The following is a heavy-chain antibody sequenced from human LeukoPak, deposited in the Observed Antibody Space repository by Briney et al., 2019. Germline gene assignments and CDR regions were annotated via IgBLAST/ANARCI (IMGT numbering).Heavy chain of an antibody. V-gene: IGHV4-34*01. J-gene: IGHJ6*02. D-gene: IGHD2-2*01. Sequence: SETLSLTCAVYGGSFSGYYWSWIRQPPGKGVEWIGEINHSGSTNYNPSLKSGVTISVYTSKTQFSLKLSSVTAADTAVYYCAVSSTSCCDYGMDVWGQGTTVTVSS. CDR2: INHSGST. CDR1: GGSFSGYY. CDR3: AVSSTSCCDYGMDV.